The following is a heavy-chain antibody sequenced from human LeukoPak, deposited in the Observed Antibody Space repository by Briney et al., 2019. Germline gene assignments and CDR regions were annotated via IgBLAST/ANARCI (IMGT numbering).Heavy chain of an antibody. D-gene: IGHD1-26*01. CDR3: AKDRSGGWDYYFGMDV. CDR1: GFTFRSYG. CDR2: ISYDGSNK. Sequence: PGGSLRLSCAASGFTFRSYGMHWVRQAAGKGLEWVAVISYDGSNKYYVDSVKGRFTISRDNSKNTLYLQMNSLRAEDTAVYYCAKDRSGGWDYYFGMDVWGPGTTVTVSS. V-gene: IGHV3-30*18. J-gene: IGHJ6*02.